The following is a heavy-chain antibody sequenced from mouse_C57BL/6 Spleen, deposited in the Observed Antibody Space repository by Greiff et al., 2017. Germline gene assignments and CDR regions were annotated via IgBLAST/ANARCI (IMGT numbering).Heavy chain of an antibody. V-gene: IGHV1-82*01. CDR1: GYAFSSSW. Sequence: QVHVKQSGPELVKPGASVKISCKASGYAFSSSWMNWVKQRPGKGLEWIGRIYPGDGDTNYNGKFKGKATLTADKSSSTAYMQLSSLTSEDSAVYFCARGDYYGSSLYAMDYWGQGTSVTVSS. J-gene: IGHJ4*01. CDR3: ARGDYYGSSLYAMDY. CDR2: IYPGDGDT. D-gene: IGHD1-1*01.